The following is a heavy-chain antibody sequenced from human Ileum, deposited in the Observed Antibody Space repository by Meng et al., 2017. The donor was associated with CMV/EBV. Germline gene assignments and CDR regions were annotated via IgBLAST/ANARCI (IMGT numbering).Heavy chain of an antibody. CDR2: INHSGST. V-gene: IGHV4-34*01. J-gene: IGHJ5*02. D-gene: IGHD6-13*01. CDR1: GGSFSGYY. Sequence: YGGSFSGYYRSWIRQAPGKGLEWIGEINHSGSTNYNPYLKSRVTISVDTTKNQFSLKLSSVTAADTAVYYCAGGGAAAGRGWYNWFDPWGQGTLVTVSS. CDR3: AGGGAAAGRGWYNWFDP.